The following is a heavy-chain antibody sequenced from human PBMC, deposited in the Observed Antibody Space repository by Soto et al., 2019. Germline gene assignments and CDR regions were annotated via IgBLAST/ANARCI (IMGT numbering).Heavy chain of an antibody. Sequence: GASVKVSCKASGFTFTSSAVQWVRQARGQRLEWIGWIVVGSGNTNYAQKFQERVTITRDMSTSTAYMELSSLRSEDTAVYYCAAVGSSYGDLDYWGQGTLVTVSS. CDR1: GFTFTSSA. J-gene: IGHJ4*02. CDR2: IVVGSGNT. V-gene: IGHV1-58*01. CDR3: AAVGSSYGDLDY. D-gene: IGHD4-17*01.